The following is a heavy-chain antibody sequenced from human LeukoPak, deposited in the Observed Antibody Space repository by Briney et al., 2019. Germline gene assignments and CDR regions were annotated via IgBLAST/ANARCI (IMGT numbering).Heavy chain of an antibody. Sequence: ASLKVSCKASGYTFAAYFIHWVRQSPGQGLEWMGWINPNSDGIKYAQKFQGRVTMTRDTSISTAYMELSRLRSDDTAVYYCARDSYSDYVGDWFDPWGHGTLVTVSS. V-gene: IGHV1-2*02. CDR1: GYTFAAYF. CDR3: ARDSYSDYVGDWFDP. J-gene: IGHJ5*02. D-gene: IGHD4-11*01. CDR2: INPNSDGI.